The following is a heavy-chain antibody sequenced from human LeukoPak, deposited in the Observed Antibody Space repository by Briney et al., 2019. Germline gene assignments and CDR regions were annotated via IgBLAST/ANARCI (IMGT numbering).Heavy chain of an antibody. V-gene: IGHV4-59*01. CDR1: GGSISSYY. Sequence: SETLSLTCTVSGGSISSYYWSWIRQSPGKGLEWIGYIYYSGSTNYNPSLKSRVTISVDTSKNQFSLKLSPVTAADTAVYYCASLGYSSSSSLDYWGQGTLVTVSS. J-gene: IGHJ4*02. CDR3: ASLGYSSSSSLDY. CDR2: IYYSGST. D-gene: IGHD6-13*01.